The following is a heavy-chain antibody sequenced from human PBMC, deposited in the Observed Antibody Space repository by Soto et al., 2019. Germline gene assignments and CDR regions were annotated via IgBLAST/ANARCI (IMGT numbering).Heavy chain of an antibody. CDR3: AKAEKISAVAGYLDN. D-gene: IGHD6-19*01. CDR2: ISGSGSIT. CDR1: EFTFSNYA. Sequence: EVQLLESGGGLVQPGGSLSLSCVASEFTFSNYAMTWVRQAPGKGLEWVSSISGSGSITYYVESVKGRFAISRDNSKNTLFLQMNSLRAEDTGIYYCAKAEKISAVAGYLDNWGQGTLVTVSS. J-gene: IGHJ4*02. V-gene: IGHV3-23*01.